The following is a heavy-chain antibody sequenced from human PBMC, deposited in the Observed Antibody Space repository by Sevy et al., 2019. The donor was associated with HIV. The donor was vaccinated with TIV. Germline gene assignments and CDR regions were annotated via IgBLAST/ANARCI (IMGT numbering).Heavy chain of an antibody. D-gene: IGHD3-22*01. Sequence: GGSLRLSCAVSGITVSSNYMGWVRQAPGKGLQWVSGIFASSNTHFADSVKGRFSISRDNSKNTLSLQMNGLSAEDTAVYYCARAVEDYSDSSGWDWYFDLWGRGTLVTVSS. CDR1: GITVSSNY. CDR2: IFASSNT. J-gene: IGHJ2*01. CDR3: ARAVEDYSDSSGWDWYFDL. V-gene: IGHV3-66*01.